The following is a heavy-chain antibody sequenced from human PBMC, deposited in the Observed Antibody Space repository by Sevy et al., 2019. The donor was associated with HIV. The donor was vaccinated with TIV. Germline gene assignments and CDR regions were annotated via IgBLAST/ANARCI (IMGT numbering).Heavy chain of an antibody. CDR2: INPNSGDT. V-gene: IGHV1-2*02. J-gene: IGHJ5*02. Sequence: ASVKVSCKASGYTFTAYYIHWVRQAPGQGLEYMGWINPNSGDTNYAQNFQGRVTMTSDTSISTVYMDPNRLRSDDTAVYYCARVPTIFTEVNWFDPWGQGTLVTVSS. CDR1: GYTFTAYY. CDR3: ARVPTIFTEVNWFDP. D-gene: IGHD3-3*01.